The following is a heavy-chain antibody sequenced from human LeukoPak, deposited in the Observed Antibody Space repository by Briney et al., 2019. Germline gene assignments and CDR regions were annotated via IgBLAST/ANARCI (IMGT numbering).Heavy chain of an antibody. J-gene: IGHJ6*02. V-gene: IGHV3-30*18. CDR2: ISYDGSNK. D-gene: IGHD2-2*01. Sequence: GGSLRLSCAASGFTFSSYGMHWVRQAPGKGLEWVAVISYDGSNKYYADSVKGRYTISRDNSKNTLYLQMNSLRAEDTAVYYCAKLDCSSTSCATVYYYYGMDVWGQGTTVTVSS. CDR3: AKLDCSSTSCATVYYYYGMDV. CDR1: GFTFSSYG.